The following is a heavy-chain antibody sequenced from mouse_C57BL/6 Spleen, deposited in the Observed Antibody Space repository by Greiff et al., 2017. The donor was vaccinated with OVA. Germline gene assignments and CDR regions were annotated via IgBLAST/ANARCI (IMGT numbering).Heavy chain of an antibody. CDR3: ARLRRGY. Sequence: QVQLKQPGAELVKPGASVKMSCTASGYTFTSYWITWVKQRPGQGLEWIGAIYPGSGSTNYDEKFKSKATLTVDTSSSTAYMQLSSLTSEDSAVYYCARLRRGYWGQGTTLTVSS. V-gene: IGHV1-55*01. CDR1: GYTFTSYW. D-gene: IGHD2-12*01. J-gene: IGHJ2*01. CDR2: IYPGSGST.